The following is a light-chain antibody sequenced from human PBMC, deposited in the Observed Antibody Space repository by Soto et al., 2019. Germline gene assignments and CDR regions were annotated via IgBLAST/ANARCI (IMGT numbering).Light chain of an antibody. J-gene: IGKJ5*01. CDR1: QGISSW. CDR2: AAS. Sequence: DLQMTQSPSSVSASVGDRVTITCRASQGISSWLAWYQQKPGKAPKLLIYAASNLETGGPSRFSGSGSGTHFTFTISSLQPEDIATYYCQQYHNLPITFGQGTRLDIK. V-gene: IGKV1-33*01. CDR3: QQYHNLPIT.